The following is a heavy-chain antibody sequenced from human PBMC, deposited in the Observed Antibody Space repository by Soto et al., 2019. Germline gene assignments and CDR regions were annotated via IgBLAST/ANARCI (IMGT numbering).Heavy chain of an antibody. CDR1: GFSLSKNW. Sequence: EVPLVESGGASVQPGGSLRLSCAASGFSLSKNWIHWVRQAPGKGLEWVSRVNGEGSSTTYAASVSGRFIISRDNAKNTVFLQMSSLSADKTARYYCARGGSTDFYGLLDLWGQGTQVIVSS. D-gene: IGHD3-16*01. CDR3: ARGGSTDFYGLLDL. J-gene: IGHJ4*01. V-gene: IGHV3-74*01. CDR2: VNGEGSST.